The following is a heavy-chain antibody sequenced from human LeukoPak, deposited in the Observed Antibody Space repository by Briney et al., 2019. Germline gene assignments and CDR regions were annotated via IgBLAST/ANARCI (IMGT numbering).Heavy chain of an antibody. Sequence: PGASLRLSCAASGFPFSSCAMSWVRQPPVKGLECISTISDSFRITDDADSVKGRFTISRDNSKNTLYLQMNTLRAEDTAVYYCAKRHGDYFDYWGQGTLVTVSS. CDR3: AKRHGDYFDY. V-gene: IGHV3-23*01. CDR2: ISDSFRIT. CDR1: GFPFSSCA. D-gene: IGHD4-17*01. J-gene: IGHJ4*02.